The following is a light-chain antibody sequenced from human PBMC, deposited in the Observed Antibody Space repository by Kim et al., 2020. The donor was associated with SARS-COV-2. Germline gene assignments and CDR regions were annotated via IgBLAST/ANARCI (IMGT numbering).Light chain of an antibody. CDR3: QQYNSYPRT. V-gene: IGKV1-5*03. J-gene: IGKJ1*01. CDR1: QEISIW. CDR2: KAS. Sequence: ASVGDRVTITCRDSQEISIWLAWYQQKPGKAPNLLIYKASSLESGVPSRFSGSGSGTEFPLTISSLQPDDFATYYCQQYNSYPRTFGQGTKVDIK.